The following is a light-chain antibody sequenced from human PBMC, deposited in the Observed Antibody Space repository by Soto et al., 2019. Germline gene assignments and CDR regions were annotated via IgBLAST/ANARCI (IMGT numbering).Light chain of an antibody. CDR3: SSYTSSSTYV. Sequence: QSVLTQPASVSGSPGQSIALSCTGTSSDVGYYNYVSWYQQHPGKAPNVMIYDVNNRPSGVPDRFSGSKSGNTASLTISGLQAEDEADYYCSSYTSSSTYVFGTGTKLTVL. CDR2: DVN. V-gene: IGLV2-14*01. CDR1: SSDVGYYNY. J-gene: IGLJ1*01.